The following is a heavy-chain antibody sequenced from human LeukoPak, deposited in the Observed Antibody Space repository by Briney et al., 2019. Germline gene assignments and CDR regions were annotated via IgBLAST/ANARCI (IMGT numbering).Heavy chain of an antibody. CDR3: AELGITMIGGV. Sequence: GGSLRLSCAASGFTFSSYGMSWVRQAPGKGLEWVSAISGSGGSTYYAASVKGRFTISRDNSKNTLYLQMNSLRAEDTAVYYCAELGITMIGGVWGKGTTVTISS. V-gene: IGHV3-23*01. CDR2: ISGSGGST. CDR1: GFTFSSYG. J-gene: IGHJ6*04. D-gene: IGHD3-10*02.